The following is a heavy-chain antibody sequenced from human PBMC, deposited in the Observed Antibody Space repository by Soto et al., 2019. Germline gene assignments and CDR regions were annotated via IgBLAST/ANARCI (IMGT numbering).Heavy chain of an antibody. V-gene: IGHV1-24*01. Sequence: ASVKVSCKVSGYTLTELSMHWVRQAPGKGREWMGGFDPEDGETIYAQKFQGRVTMTEDTSTDTAYMELSSLRSEDTAVYYCATDRPAFNCSSTSCYAFDIWGQGTMVTVSS. CDR1: GYTLTELS. CDR2: FDPEDGET. D-gene: IGHD2-2*01. J-gene: IGHJ3*02. CDR3: ATDRPAFNCSSTSCYAFDI.